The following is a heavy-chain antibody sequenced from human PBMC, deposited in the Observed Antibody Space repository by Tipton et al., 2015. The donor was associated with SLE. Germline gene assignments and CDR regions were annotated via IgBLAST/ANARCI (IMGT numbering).Heavy chain of an antibody. CDR2: INHSGST. CDR3: ARRRAVAGRVPYYMDV. Sequence: TLSLTCAVYGGSFSGYYWSWIRQPPGKGLEWIGEINHSGSTNYNPSLKSRVTISVDTSKNQFSLKLSSVTAAGTAVYYCARRRAVAGRVPYYMDVWGKGTTVTVSS. CDR1: GGSFSGYY. J-gene: IGHJ6*03. V-gene: IGHV4-34*01. D-gene: IGHD6-19*01.